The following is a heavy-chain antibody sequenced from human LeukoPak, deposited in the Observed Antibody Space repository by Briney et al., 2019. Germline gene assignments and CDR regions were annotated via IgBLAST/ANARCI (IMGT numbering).Heavy chain of an antibody. CDR2: IYSGGST. CDR3: ARDPGSQGWLQPGDY. D-gene: IGHD5-24*01. V-gene: IGHV3-66*02. CDR1: GFTVSSNY. Sequence: GGSLRLSCAASGFTVSSNYMSWVRQAPGKGLEWVSVIYSGGSTYYADSVKGRFTISRDNSKNTLYLQMNSLRAEDTAVYYCARDPGSQGWLQPGDYWGQGTLVTVSS. J-gene: IGHJ4*02.